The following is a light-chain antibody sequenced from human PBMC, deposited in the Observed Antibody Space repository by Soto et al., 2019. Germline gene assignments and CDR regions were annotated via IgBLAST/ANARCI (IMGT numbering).Light chain of an antibody. CDR2: ANN. CDR3: AAWDDSLNAYV. Sequence: QAVVTQPPSASGTPGQRVSISCSGSSSSIGSNAVSWYQQLPGTAPKLLIYANNQRPSGVPDRFSGSKSGTSASLAISGLQSEEEADYYCAAWDDSLNAYVFGTGTKLTVL. V-gene: IGLV1-44*01. CDR1: SSSIGSNA. J-gene: IGLJ1*01.